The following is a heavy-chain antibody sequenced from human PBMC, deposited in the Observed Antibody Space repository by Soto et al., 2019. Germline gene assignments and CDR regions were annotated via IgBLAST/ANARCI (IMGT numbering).Heavy chain of an antibody. CDR2: IWYDGSNK. Sequence: QVQLVESGGGVVQPGRSLRLSCAASGFTFSSYGMHWVRQAPGKGLEWVAVIWYDGSNKYYADSVKGRFTISRDNSKNTLYLQMNSLRAEDTAVYYCARDPEEYNWNYAKSISRAHGMDVWGQGTTVTVSS. D-gene: IGHD1-7*01. V-gene: IGHV3-33*01. CDR1: GFTFSSYG. CDR3: ARDPEEYNWNYAKSISRAHGMDV. J-gene: IGHJ6*02.